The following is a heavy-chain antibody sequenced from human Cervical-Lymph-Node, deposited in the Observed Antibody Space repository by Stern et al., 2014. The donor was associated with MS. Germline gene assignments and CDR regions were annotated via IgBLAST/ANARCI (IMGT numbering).Heavy chain of an antibody. CDR2: IWYDGSNK. V-gene: IGHV3-33*01. Sequence: VQLVQSGGGVVPPGRSLRLSWAASGFTFSSYGMHWVRQAPGKGLGWVAVIWYDGSNKYYADSVKGRFTISRDNSKNTLYLQMNSLRAEDTAVYYCARLGTTLFDYWGQGTLVTVSS. D-gene: IGHD1-7*01. J-gene: IGHJ4*02. CDR3: ARLGTTLFDY. CDR1: GFTFSSYG.